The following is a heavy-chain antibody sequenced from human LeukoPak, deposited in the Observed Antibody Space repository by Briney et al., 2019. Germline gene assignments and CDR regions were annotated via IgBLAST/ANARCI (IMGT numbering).Heavy chain of an antibody. CDR3: AFARAGIEAAGFDY. CDR1: GFTFSSYA. V-gene: IGHV3-23*01. D-gene: IGHD6-13*01. CDR2: ISGSGADT. Sequence: GGSLRLSCAASGFTFSSYAMTWVRQDPGKGLEWVSAISGSGADTHYADSAKGRFNISRDNSKNTVYLQMHSLRADDTAVYYCAFARAGIEAAGFDYWGQGTLVTVSS. J-gene: IGHJ4*02.